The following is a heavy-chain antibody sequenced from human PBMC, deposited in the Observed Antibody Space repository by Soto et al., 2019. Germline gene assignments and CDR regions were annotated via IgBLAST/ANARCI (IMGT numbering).Heavy chain of an antibody. D-gene: IGHD4-17*01. Sequence: ASVKVSCKASGYTFTSYAMHWVRQAPGQRLEWMGWINAGNGNTNYSQEFQGRVTMTTDTSTSTAYMELRSLRSDDTAVYYCARELRVIDYWGQGTLVTVSS. CDR2: INAGNGNT. CDR3: ARELRVIDY. CDR1: GYTFTSYA. V-gene: IGHV1-3*01. J-gene: IGHJ4*02.